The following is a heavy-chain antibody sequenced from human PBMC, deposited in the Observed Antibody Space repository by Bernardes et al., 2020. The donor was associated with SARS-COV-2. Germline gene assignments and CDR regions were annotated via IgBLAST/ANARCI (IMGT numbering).Heavy chain of an antibody. CDR1: GFTFSSYE. J-gene: IGHJ4*02. CDR3: ARVGAGY. Sequence: GSLRLSCAVSGFTFSSYEMNWVRQAPGKGLEWISYISSGGATIYYADSVKGRFTISRDNAKNSLYLQMNRLTAEDTAVYYCARVGAGYWGQGTLVTVSS. D-gene: IGHD1-26*01. V-gene: IGHV3-48*03. CDR2: ISSGGATI.